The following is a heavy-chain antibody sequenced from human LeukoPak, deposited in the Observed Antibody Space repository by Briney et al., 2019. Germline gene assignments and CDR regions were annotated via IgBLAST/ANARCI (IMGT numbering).Heavy chain of an antibody. D-gene: IGHD5-18*01. J-gene: IGHJ4*02. CDR2: ISSNGGST. CDR3: ARYSYGYEGGLDY. Sequence: PPGGSLRLSCAASGFTVSSYAMHWVRQAPGKGLEYVSAISSNGGSTYHANSVKGRFTISRYNSKNTLYLQMGSLKAKDMAVYYCARYSYGYEGGLDYWGQGTLVTVSS. CDR1: GFTVSSYA. V-gene: IGHV3-64*01.